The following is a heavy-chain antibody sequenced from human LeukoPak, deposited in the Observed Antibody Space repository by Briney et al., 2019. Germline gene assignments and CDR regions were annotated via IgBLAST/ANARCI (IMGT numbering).Heavy chain of an antibody. D-gene: IGHD2/OR15-2a*01. Sequence: SETLSLTCTVSGGSISSYYWSWIRQPPGKGLEWIGYIYYSGSTNYNPSLKSRVTISVDTSKNQFSLKLSSVTAADTAVYYCARDPFAVSTRDYWGQGTLVTVSS. CDR1: GGSISSYY. CDR3: ARDPFAVSTRDY. CDR2: IYYSGST. J-gene: IGHJ4*02. V-gene: IGHV4-59*12.